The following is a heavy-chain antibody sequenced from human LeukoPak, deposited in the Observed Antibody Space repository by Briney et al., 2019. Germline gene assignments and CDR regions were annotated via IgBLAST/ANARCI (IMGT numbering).Heavy chain of an antibody. V-gene: IGHV1-18*01. D-gene: IGHD4-17*01. CDR3: ARARGVDDYGDYYYYYMDV. CDR2: ISAYNGNT. Sequence: ASVKVSCKASGYTFTSYGISWVRQAPGQGLEWMGWISAYNGNTNYAQKLQGRVTMTTDTSTSTAYMEPRSLRADDTAVYYCARARGVDDYGDYYYYYMDVWGKGTTVTVSS. CDR1: GYTFTSYG. J-gene: IGHJ6*03.